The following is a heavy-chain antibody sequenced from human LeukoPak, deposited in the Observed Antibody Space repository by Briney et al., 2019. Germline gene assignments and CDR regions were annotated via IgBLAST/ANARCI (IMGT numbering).Heavy chain of an antibody. J-gene: IGHJ4*02. CDR2: IWYDGSNK. CDR1: GFTFSSYG. CDR3: ARGSYRAPDIVVVPAATGFDY. V-gene: IGHV3-33*01. Sequence: PGRSLRLSCAASGFTFSSYGMHWVRQAPGKGLEWVAVIWYDGSNKYYADSVKGRFTISRDNSKNTLYLQMNSLRAEDTAVYYCARGSYRAPDIVVVPAATGFDYWGQGTLVTVSS. D-gene: IGHD2-2*01.